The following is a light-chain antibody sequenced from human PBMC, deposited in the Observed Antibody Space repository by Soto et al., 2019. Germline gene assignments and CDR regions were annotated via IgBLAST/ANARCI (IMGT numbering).Light chain of an antibody. CDR1: SSDIGGYNY. CDR3: SSYTSSSTCLL. V-gene: IGLV2-14*01. J-gene: IGLJ2*01. Sequence: QSALTQPASVSGSPGQSITISCTGTSSDIGGYNYVSWYQQHPGKVPKLMIYDVSNRPSGVSNRFSGSKSGNTASLTISGLQAEDEADYYCSSYTSSSTCLLFGGGTKLTVL. CDR2: DVS.